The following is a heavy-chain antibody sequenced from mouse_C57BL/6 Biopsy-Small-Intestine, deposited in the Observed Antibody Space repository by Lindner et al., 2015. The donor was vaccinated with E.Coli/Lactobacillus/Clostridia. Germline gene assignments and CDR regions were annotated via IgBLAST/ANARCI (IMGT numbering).Heavy chain of an antibody. V-gene: IGHV1-54*01. D-gene: IGHD1-1*01. Sequence: VQLQESGPELVKPGASVKLSCKASGYTFTSYDINWVKQRPGQGLEWIGVINPGSGGTNYNEKFKGKATLTADKSSSTAYMQLSSLTSEDSAVYFCARGVITTVVADYWGQGTTLTVSS. CDR2: INPGSGGT. J-gene: IGHJ2*01. CDR1: GYTFTSYD. CDR3: ARGVITTVVADY.